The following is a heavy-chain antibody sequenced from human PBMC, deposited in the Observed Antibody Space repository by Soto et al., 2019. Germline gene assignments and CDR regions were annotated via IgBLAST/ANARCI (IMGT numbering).Heavy chain of an antibody. Sequence: QVQLQESGPGLVKPSQTLSLTCTVSSGSISSGGYYWSWIRQHPGKGLEWIGYIYYSGSTYYNPSLKSRVTISVDTSKNQFSLKLSSVTAADTAVYYCARKIVGVRDIVVVPAARDAFDIWGQGTMVTVSS. D-gene: IGHD2-2*01. V-gene: IGHV4-31*03. CDR1: SGSISSGGYY. CDR3: ARKIVGVRDIVVVPAARDAFDI. J-gene: IGHJ3*02. CDR2: IYYSGST.